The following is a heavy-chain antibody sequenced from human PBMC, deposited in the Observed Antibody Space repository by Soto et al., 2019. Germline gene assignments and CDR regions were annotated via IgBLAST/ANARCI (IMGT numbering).Heavy chain of an antibody. V-gene: IGHV4-31*03. J-gene: IGHJ5*02. CDR2: VYYETTT. CDR1: GDSINVGCYY. Sequence: PSETLSLTCSVSGDSINVGCYYWTWIRQLPGKGLEWIGYVYYETTTYYKRSLKNRVSISVDTSRNQFSLKLTSITAADTAVYYCGRGAPFTPACLDPCGKGIPVT. CDR3: GRGAPFTPACLDP.